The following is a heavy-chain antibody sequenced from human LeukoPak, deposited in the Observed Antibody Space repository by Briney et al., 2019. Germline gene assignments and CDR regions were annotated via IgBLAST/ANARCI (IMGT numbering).Heavy chain of an antibody. D-gene: IGHD3-10*01. J-gene: IGHJ6*03. CDR2: ISAYNGNT. CDR1: GCSLTSHG. V-gene: IGHV1-18*01. CDR3: ARAEGFGEFMDV. Sequence: SVTVSCKPSGCSLTSHGFSWLRQAPAPALEWVGWISAYNGNTNYAQKLQSRVTMTADTSTSTSYMELRSLRADDTAVYYCARAEGFGEFMDVWGKGTTVTVSS.